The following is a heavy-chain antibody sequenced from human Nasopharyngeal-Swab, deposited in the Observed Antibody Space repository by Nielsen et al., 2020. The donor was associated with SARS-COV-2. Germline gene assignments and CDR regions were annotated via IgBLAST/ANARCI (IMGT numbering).Heavy chain of an antibody. D-gene: IGHD3-22*01. J-gene: IGHJ4*02. CDR1: GGSFSGYY. V-gene: IGHV4-34*01. CDR3: ARGFHPRHYYDSSGSSLDY. CDR2: INHSGST. Sequence: SETLSLTCAVYGGSFSGYYWSWIRQPPGKGLEWIGEINHSGSTNYNPSLKSRVTISVDTSKNQFSPKLTSVTAADTAVYYCARGFHPRHYYDSSGSSLDYWGQGTLVTVSS.